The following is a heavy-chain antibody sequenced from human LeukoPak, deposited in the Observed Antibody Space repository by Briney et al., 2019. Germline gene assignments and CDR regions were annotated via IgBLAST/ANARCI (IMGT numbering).Heavy chain of an antibody. V-gene: IGHV3-7*01. D-gene: IGHD3-22*01. CDR1: AFTFSRYW. Sequence: GRSLRLAWAAAAFTFSRYWMGWVRQAPGEGLEWVANIKQEGSEKYYGDSVKGRFTISRDNAKNTLYLQMNSMRAEDTAVYYCARDTYDSSGYVDYWGQGTLVTVSS. CDR2: IKQEGSEK. J-gene: IGHJ4*02. CDR3: ARDTYDSSGYVDY.